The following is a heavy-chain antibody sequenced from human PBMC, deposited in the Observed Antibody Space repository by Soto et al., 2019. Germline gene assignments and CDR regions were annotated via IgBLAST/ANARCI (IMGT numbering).Heavy chain of an antibody. V-gene: IGHV3-23*01. J-gene: IGHJ5*02. CDR3: AKGSIEYRASVDR. D-gene: IGHD3-16*02. CDR2: ISARGGSS. CDR1: GVSFNSYA. Sequence: EVQLLESGGGLVQPGGSLRLACAASGVSFNSYAMVWVRQAPGKGLEWVSVISARGGSSYFADSVKGRFTISRANSKNVLSPEMNNLRAEDTATYFCAKGSIEYRASVDRWGQGTLVLVSS.